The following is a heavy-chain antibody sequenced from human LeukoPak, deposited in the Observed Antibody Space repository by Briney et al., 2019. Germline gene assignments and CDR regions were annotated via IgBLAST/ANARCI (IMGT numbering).Heavy chain of an antibody. J-gene: IGHJ4*02. CDR2: ISGSGGST. CDR1: GFTFSSYA. Sequence: PGGSLRLSCAASGFTFSSYAMTWVRQAPGKGLEWVSAISGSGGSTYYADSVKGRVAISRDNSKNTLNLQMNSLRAEDTAVYYCAKESRDDSSGYDYWGQGTLVTVSS. CDR3: AKESRDDSSGYDY. D-gene: IGHD3-22*01. V-gene: IGHV3-23*01.